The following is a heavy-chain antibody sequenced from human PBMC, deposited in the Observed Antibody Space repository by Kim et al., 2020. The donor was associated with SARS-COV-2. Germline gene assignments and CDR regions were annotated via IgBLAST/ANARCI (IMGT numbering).Heavy chain of an antibody. CDR3: AKDGRSHTPGY. D-gene: IGHD6-13*01. J-gene: IGHJ4*02. V-gene: IGHV3-23*01. Sequence: GGSLRLSCAVSGFTFSSYDMSWGRQAPGRGLEWVSGISGSGTGTYYADSVKGRFTVSRDNSKNTLYLQMNSLRADDTAVYYCAKDGRSHTPGYWGQGTLVTVSS. CDR2: ISGSGTGT. CDR1: GFTFSSYD.